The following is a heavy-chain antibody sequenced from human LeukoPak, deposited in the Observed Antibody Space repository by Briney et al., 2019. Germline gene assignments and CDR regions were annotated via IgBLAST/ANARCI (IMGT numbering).Heavy chain of an antibody. CDR1: GYTFTGYY. J-gene: IGHJ6*03. CDR2: INPNSGGT. Sequence: ASVKVSCKASGYTFTGYYMHWVRQAPGQGLEWMGWINPNSGGTNYAQKFQGRVTMTRDTSISTAYMELSRLRSEDTAVYYCARVGSSWYRPLVYYYYYMDVWGKGTTVTISS. D-gene: IGHD6-13*01. V-gene: IGHV1-2*02. CDR3: ARVGSSWYRPLVYYYYYMDV.